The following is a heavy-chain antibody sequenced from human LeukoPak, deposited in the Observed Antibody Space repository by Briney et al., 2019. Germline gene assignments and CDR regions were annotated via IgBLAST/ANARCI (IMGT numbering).Heavy chain of an antibody. CDR2: INSDGSST. CDR3: ARDWVTAAPPNYYYYMDV. CDR1: GLTFSSYW. D-gene: IGHD2-21*02. J-gene: IGHJ6*03. Sequence: GGSLRLSCAASGLTFSSYWMHWVRQAPGKGLLWVSRINSDGSSTSYADSVKGRFTISRGNAKNTLYLQMNSLRAEDTAVYYCARDWVTAAPPNYYYYMDVWGKGTTVTVSS. V-gene: IGHV3-74*01.